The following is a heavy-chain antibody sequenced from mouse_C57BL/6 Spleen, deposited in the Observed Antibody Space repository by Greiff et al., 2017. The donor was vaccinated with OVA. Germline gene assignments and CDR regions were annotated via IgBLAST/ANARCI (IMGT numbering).Heavy chain of an antibody. Sequence: VQLQQSGPELVKPGASVKISCKASGYTFTDYYMNWVKQSHGKSLEWIGDINPNNGGTSYNQKFKGKATLTVDKSSSTAYMELRSLTSEDSAVYYCARSGADYSNDVAYWGQGTLVTVSA. CDR1: GYTFTDYY. V-gene: IGHV1-26*01. CDR2: INPNNGGT. D-gene: IGHD2-12*01. J-gene: IGHJ3*01. CDR3: ARSGADYSNDVAY.